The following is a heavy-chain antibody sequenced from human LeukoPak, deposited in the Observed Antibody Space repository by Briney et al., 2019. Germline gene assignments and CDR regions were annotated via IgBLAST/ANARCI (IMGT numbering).Heavy chain of an antibody. CDR1: GYSISSGYY. Sequence: PSETLSLTCTVSGYSISSGYYWGWIRQPPGKGLEWIGSIYYSGSTYYNSSLKSRVTISVDTSKNQFSLKLNSVTAADTAVYYCARDHVDTAMVYDYWGQGTLVTVSS. J-gene: IGHJ4*02. CDR3: ARDHVDTAMVYDY. CDR2: IYYSGST. V-gene: IGHV4-38-2*02. D-gene: IGHD5-18*01.